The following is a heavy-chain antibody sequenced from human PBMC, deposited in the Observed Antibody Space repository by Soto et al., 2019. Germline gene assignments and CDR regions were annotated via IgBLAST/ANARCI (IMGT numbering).Heavy chain of an antibody. CDR3: AKPESEVVTAIDY. CDR2: ISGSGGSA. V-gene: IGHV3-23*01. CDR1: GFTFSSYA. J-gene: IGHJ4*02. Sequence: GGSLRLSCAASGFTFSSYAMSWVRQAPGKGLEWVSAISGSGGSAYYADSVKGRFTISRDNSKNTLYLQMNSLRAEDTAVYYCAKPESEVVTAIDYWGQGTLVTVSS. D-gene: IGHD2-21*02.